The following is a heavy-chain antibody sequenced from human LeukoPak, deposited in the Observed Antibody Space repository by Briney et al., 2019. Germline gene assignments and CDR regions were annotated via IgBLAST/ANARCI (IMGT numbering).Heavy chain of an antibody. V-gene: IGHV3-21*01. J-gene: IGHJ6*02. CDR1: GFTFSSYS. CDR2: ISSGSSYI. D-gene: IGHD3-3*01. CDR3: ARDSDFCSGYLNYYYYYGMDV. Sequence: GGSLRLSCAASGFTFSSYSMNWVRQAPGKGLEWVSSISSGSSYIYYADSVKGRFTISRDNAKNSLYLQMNSLRAEDTAVYYCARDSDFCSGYLNYYYYYGMDVWGQGTTVTVSS.